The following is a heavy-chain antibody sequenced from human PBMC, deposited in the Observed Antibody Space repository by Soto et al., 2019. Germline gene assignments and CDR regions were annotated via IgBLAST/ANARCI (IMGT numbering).Heavy chain of an antibody. CDR1: GGSMTGYF. CDR3: ARTHWVSGTEY. V-gene: IGHV4-4*07. D-gene: IGHD6-19*01. J-gene: IGHJ4*02. Sequence: QVQLQQSGPGLVKPSETLSLTCTVSGGSMTGYFWSWIRQPAGKALEWIGHVYNSGNTDYNPSLARRISMTVDTSKRQFSLKVKSVTAAETAVYYCARTHWVSGTEYWGKEILVTVSS. CDR2: VYNSGNT.